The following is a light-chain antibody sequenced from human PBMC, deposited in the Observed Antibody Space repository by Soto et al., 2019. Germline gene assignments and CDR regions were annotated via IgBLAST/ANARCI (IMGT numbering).Light chain of an antibody. CDR3: QSYDSSLSAPYV. Sequence: QPVLTQPPSVPGSPGQRVTISCTGSSSNIGAGYDVHWYQQLPGTAPKLLIYGNSNRPSGVPDRFSGSKSGTSASLAITGLQAEDEADYYCQSYDSSLSAPYVFGTGTKVTVL. CDR1: SSNIGAGYD. V-gene: IGLV1-40*01. CDR2: GNS. J-gene: IGLJ1*01.